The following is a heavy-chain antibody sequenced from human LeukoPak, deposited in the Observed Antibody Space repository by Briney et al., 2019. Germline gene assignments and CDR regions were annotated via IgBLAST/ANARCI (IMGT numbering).Heavy chain of an antibody. V-gene: IGHV4-4*02. D-gene: IGHD4-17*01. CDR2: IYHSGST. CDR3: ARGRDYGDYYYYFDY. Sequence: SETLSLTCAVSGGSISSSNWWSWVRQPPGKGLEWIGEIYHSGSTHYNPSLKSRVTISVDKSKNQFSLKLSSVTAADTAVYYCARGRDYGDYYYYFDYWGQGTLVTVSS. J-gene: IGHJ4*02. CDR1: GGSISSSNW.